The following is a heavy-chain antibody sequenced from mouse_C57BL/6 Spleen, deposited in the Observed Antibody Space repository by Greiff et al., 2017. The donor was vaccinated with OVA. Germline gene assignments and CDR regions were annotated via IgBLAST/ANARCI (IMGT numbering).Heavy chain of an antibody. D-gene: IGHD3-1*01. CDR1: GYSITSGYY. V-gene: IGHV3-6*01. CDR3: ARTGLMDY. CDR2: ISYDGSN. Sequence: EVQRVESGPGLVKPSQSLSLTCSVTGYSITSGYYWNWIRQFPGNKLEWMGYISYDGSNNYNPSLKNRISITRDTSKNQFFLKLNSVTTEDTATYYCARTGLMDYWGQGTSVTVSS. J-gene: IGHJ4*01.